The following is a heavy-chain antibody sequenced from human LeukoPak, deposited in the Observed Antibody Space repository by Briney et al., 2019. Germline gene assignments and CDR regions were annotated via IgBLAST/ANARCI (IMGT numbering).Heavy chain of an antibody. CDR2: ISSSSSYI. V-gene: IGHV3-21*01. CDR3: ARPRYGDALQGFDY. J-gene: IGHJ4*02. CDR1: GLTFSSDS. Sequence: GGSLRLSCAASGLTFSSDSMNWVRQAPGKGLEWVSSISSSSSYIYYADSVKGRFTISRDNAKNSLYLQMNSLRAEDTAVYYCARPRYGDALQGFDYWGQGTLVTVSS. D-gene: IGHD4-17*01.